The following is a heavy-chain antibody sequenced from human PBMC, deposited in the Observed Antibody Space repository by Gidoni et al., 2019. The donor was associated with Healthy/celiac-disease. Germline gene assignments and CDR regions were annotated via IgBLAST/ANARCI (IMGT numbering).Heavy chain of an antibody. CDR3: ARGYDFWSGSHYYGMDV. D-gene: IGHD3-3*01. CDR1: GYTFTSYY. Sequence: VQLVQSGAEVKKPGASVKVSCKASGYTFTSYYMHWVRQAPGQGLKWMGIINPSGGSTSYAQKFQGRVTMTRDTSTSTVYMELSSLRSEDTAVYYCARGYDFWSGSHYYGMDVWGQGTTVTVSS. J-gene: IGHJ6*02. CDR2: INPSGGST. V-gene: IGHV1-46*03.